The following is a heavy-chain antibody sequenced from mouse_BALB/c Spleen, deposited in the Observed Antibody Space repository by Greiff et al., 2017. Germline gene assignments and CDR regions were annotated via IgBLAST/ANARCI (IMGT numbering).Heavy chain of an antibody. CDR3: AREGYYGSRAY. CDR2: INPSSGYT. Sequence: QVQLQQSGAELARPGASVKMSCKASGYTFTSYTMHWVKQRPGQGLEWIGYINPSSGYTNYNQKFKDKATLTADKSSSTAYMQLSSLTSEDSAVYYCAREGYYGSRAYWGQGTLVTVSA. D-gene: IGHD1-1*01. J-gene: IGHJ3*01. CDR1: GYTFTSYT. V-gene: IGHV1-4*01.